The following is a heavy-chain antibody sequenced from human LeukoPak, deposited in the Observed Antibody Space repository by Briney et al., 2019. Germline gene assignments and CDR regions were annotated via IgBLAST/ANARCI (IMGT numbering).Heavy chain of an antibody. CDR2: IYYSGST. V-gene: IGHV4-39*01. CDR1: GGSISSSSYY. Sequence: PSETLSLTCTVSGGSISSSSYYWGWIRQPPGKGLEWIGSIYYSGSTYYNPSLKSRVTISVDTSKNQFSLKLSPVTAADTAVYYCARFQDSRGSPPKSWGQGTLVTVSS. J-gene: IGHJ4*02. D-gene: IGHD3-16*01. CDR3: ARFQDSRGSPPKS.